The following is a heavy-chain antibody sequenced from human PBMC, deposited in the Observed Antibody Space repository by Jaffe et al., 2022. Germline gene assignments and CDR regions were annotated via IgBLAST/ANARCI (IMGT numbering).Heavy chain of an antibody. J-gene: IGHJ4*02. CDR2: IRSKAYGGTT. V-gene: IGHV3-49*04. CDR1: GFTFGDYA. CDR3: TRGQPDPLRYFDWLLEYTPHFDY. D-gene: IGHD3-9*01. Sequence: EVQLVESGGGLVQPGRSLRLSCTASGFTFGDYAMSWVRQAPGKGLEWVGFIRSKAYGGTTEYAASVKGRFTISRDDSKSIAYLQMNSLKTEDTAVYYCTRGQPDPLRYFDWLLEYTPHFDYWGQGTLVTVSS.